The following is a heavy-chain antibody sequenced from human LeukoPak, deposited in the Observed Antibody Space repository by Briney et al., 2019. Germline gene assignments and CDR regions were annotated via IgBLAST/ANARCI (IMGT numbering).Heavy chain of an antibody. V-gene: IGHV5-51*01. CDR2: IYPGDSDT. CDR1: GYSFTSYW. Sequence: GESLKISCKGSGYSFTSYWIGWVRQMPGKGLEWMGIIYPGDSDTRYSPSFQGQVTISADKSISTAYLQWSSLKASDTAMYYCARLLVIAAAGSGTYSFDYWGQGTLVTVSS. CDR3: ARLLVIAAAGSGTYSFDY. J-gene: IGHJ4*02. D-gene: IGHD6-13*01.